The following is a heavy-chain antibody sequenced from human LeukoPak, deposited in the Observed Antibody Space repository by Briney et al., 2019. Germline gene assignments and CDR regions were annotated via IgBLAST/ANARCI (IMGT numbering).Heavy chain of an antibody. CDR3: ARDHFDWLGKFDP. CDR2: IYYSGST. J-gene: IGHJ5*02. V-gene: IGHV4-31*03. D-gene: IGHD3-9*01. Sequence: SQTLSLTCTVSGGSISSGGYYWSWIRQHPGKGLEWIGYIYYSGSTYYNPSLKSRVTISVDTSKNQISLKLSSVTAADTAVYYCARDHFDWLGKFDPWGQGTLVTVSS. CDR1: GGSISSGGYY.